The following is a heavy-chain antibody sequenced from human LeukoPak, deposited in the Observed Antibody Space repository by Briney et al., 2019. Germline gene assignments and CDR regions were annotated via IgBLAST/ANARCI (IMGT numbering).Heavy chain of an antibody. J-gene: IGHJ3*02. CDR3: ARDLTDYGDYAADAFDI. D-gene: IGHD4-17*01. CDR1: GGSFSGYY. Sequence: PSETLSLTCAVYGGSFSGYYWSWIRQPPGKGLEWIGEINHSGSTNYNPSLKSRVTISVDMSKNQFSLKLSSVTAADTAVYYCARDLTDYGDYAADAFDIWGQGTMVTVSS. CDR2: INHSGST. V-gene: IGHV4-34*01.